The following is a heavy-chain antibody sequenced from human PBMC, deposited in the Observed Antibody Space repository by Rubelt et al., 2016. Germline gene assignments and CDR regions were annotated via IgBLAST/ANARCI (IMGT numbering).Heavy chain of an antibody. V-gene: IGHV3-30*18. D-gene: IGHD2-2*01. J-gene: IGHJ5*02. CDR1: EFSFSDYG. CDR2: ISYDGSNK. CDR3: AKKGLLVTAATNWFDP. Sequence: RVESGGGVVQPGRSLRLSCSASEFSFSDYGMHWVRQAPGKGLEWVAVISYDGSNKYYADSVKGRFTISRANAKNSLSLQMNSLRVEDTAVYYCAKKGLLVTAATNWFDPWGQGTLVTVSS.